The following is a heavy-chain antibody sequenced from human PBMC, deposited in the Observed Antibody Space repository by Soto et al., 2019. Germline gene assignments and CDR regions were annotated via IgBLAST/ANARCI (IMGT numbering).Heavy chain of an antibody. CDR2: ISSSSSYI. V-gene: IGHV3-21*01. D-gene: IGHD6-19*01. Sequence: GGSLRLSCAASGFTFSSYSMNWVRQAPGKGLEWVSSISSSSSYIYYADSVKGRFTISRDNAKNSLYLQMNSLRAEDTAVYYCARAKAGTTPPFDYWGQGTLVTVSS. J-gene: IGHJ4*02. CDR1: GFTFSSYS. CDR3: ARAKAGTTPPFDY.